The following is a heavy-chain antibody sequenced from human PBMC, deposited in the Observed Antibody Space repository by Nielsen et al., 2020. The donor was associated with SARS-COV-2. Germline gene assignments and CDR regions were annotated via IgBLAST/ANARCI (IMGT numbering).Heavy chain of an antibody. J-gene: IGHJ3*02. CDR2: ISSNGGST. CDR3: AREGSSGPYDAFDI. V-gene: IGHV3-64*01. D-gene: IGHD3-22*01. CDR1: GFTFSSYA. Sequence: GGSLRLSCAASGFTFSSYAMHWVRQAPGKGLEYVSAISSNGGSTYYANSVKGRFTISRDNSKNTLYLQMGSLRAEDMAVYYCAREGSSGPYDAFDIWGQGTMVTVSS.